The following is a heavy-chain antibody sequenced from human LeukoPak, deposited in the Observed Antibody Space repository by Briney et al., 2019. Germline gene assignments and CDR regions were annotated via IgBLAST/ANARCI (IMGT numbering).Heavy chain of an antibody. CDR3: VSFYETY. CDR2: INSDGSWT. V-gene: IGHV3-74*01. J-gene: IGHJ4*02. Sequence: GGSLRLSCAASGNYWMHWVRQAPGKGLVWVSHINSDGSWTSYADSVKGRFTISKDDAKNTVYLQMNSLRAEDTAVYYCVSFYETYWGRGTLVTVSS. D-gene: IGHD2/OR15-2a*01. CDR1: GNYW.